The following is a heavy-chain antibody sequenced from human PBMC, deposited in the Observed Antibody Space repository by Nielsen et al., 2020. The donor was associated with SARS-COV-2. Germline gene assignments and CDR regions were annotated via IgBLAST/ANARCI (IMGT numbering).Heavy chain of an antibody. CDR2: IWNDSSEK. D-gene: IGHD1-26*01. CDR3: AKGRLEWELLAPFDH. V-gene: IGHV3-33*03. J-gene: IGHJ4*02. Sequence: GGSLRLSCAASGFTFSNYGMHWVRQAPGKGLEWVAVIWNDSSEKACADSVKGRCSISRDNSKNTLFLQMNSLRAEDTAVYYCAKGRLEWELLAPFDHWGQGTLVTVSS. CDR1: GFTFSNYG.